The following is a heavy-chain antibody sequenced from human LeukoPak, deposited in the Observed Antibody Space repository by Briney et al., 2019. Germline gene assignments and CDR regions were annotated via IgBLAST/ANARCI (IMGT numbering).Heavy chain of an antibody. V-gene: IGHV1-3*01. CDR3: ARDSGSGWYGDWFDP. CDR1: GYTFTSYA. CDR2: INAGNGNT. D-gene: IGHD6-19*01. J-gene: IGHJ5*02. Sequence: GASVKVSCKASGYTFTSYAMHWVRQAPGQRLEWMGWINAGNGNTKYSQKFQGRVTITRDTSASTAYMELSSLRSEDTAVYYCARDSGSGWYGDWFDPWGQGTLVTVSS.